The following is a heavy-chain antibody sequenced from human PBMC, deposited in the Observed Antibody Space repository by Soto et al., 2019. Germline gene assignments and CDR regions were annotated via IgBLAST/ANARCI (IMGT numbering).Heavy chain of an antibody. D-gene: IGHD6-6*01. Sequence: GSLRLSCAASGFTFSSYSMNWVRQAPGKGLEWVSSITSSDYISYADSVKGRLTISRDNAKNSLFLQMNSLRADDTAVYYCARETEYSNGWTNWFDPWGQGTLATVSS. J-gene: IGHJ5*02. CDR3: ARETEYSNGWTNWFDP. V-gene: IGHV3-21*01. CDR2: ITSSDYI. CDR1: GFTFSSYS.